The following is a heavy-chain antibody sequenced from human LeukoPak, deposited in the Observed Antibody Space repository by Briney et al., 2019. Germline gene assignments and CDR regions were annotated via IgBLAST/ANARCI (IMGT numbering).Heavy chain of an antibody. CDR3: APGVGFDP. V-gene: IGHV4-34*01. CDR1: GGSFSGYY. Sequence: PSETLSLTCAVYGGSFSGYYWSWIRQPPGKGLEWIGEINHSESTNYNPSLKSQVTISVDTSKNQFSLKLSSVTAADTAVYYCAPGVGFDPWGQGTLVTVSS. CDR2: INHSEST. D-gene: IGHD1-14*01. J-gene: IGHJ5*02.